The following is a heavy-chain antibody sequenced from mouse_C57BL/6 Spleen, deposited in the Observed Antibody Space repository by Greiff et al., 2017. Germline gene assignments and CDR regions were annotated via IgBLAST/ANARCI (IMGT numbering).Heavy chain of an antibody. CDR1: GYTFTSYW. Sequence: VQLQQPGAELVRPGSSVKLSCKASGYTFTSYWMDWVKQRPGQGLEWIGNIYPSDSETHYNQKFKDKATLTVDKSSSTAYMQLSSLTSEDSAVXYSARSWTGFAYWGQGTLVTVSA. V-gene: IGHV1-61*01. J-gene: IGHJ3*01. CDR3: ARSWTGFAY. CDR2: IYPSDSET.